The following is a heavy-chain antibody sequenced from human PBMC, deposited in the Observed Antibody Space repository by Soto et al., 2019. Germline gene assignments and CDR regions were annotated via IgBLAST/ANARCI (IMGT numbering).Heavy chain of an antibody. J-gene: IGHJ2*01. Sequence: SETLSLTCAVYGWSFSIYYWNWIRQPPGRGLEWIGEINHSGSTNYNPSLKSQVTISVDTSKNQFSLKLSSVTAADTAVYYCARGSSVTTAWYFDLWGRGTLVTVSS. CDR2: INHSGST. CDR1: GWSFSIYY. D-gene: IGHD4-17*01. CDR3: ARGSSVTTAWYFDL. V-gene: IGHV4-34*01.